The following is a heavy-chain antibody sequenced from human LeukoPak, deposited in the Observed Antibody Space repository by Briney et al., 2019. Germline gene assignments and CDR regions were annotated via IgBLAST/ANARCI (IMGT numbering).Heavy chain of an antibody. CDR1: GGTFSSYA. D-gene: IGHD2-8*02. CDR2: IIPILGIA. Sequence: SVKVSCKASGGTFSSYAISWVRQAPGQGLEWMGRIIPILGIANYAQKFQGRVSITADKSTSTAYMELSSLRSEDTAVYYCARDTGDHTHWYFDLWGRGTLVTVSS. J-gene: IGHJ2*01. V-gene: IGHV1-69*04. CDR3: ARDTGDHTHWYFDL.